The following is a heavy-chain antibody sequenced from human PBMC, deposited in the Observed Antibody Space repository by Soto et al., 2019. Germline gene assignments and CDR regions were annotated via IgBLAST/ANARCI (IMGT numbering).Heavy chain of an antibody. CDR1: GGTFSSYA. CDR2: IIPIFGTA. Sequence: QGQLVQSGAEAKKPGSSVKVSCKASGGTFSSYAISWVRQAPGQGLEWMGGIIPIFGTANYAEKFQGRVTITADKSTSTAYMELSSLRSEDTAVYYCARDASLAAAGTNPLGPWGQVTLVTVSS. V-gene: IGHV1-69*06. J-gene: IGHJ5*02. CDR3: ARDASLAAAGTNPLGP. D-gene: IGHD6-13*01.